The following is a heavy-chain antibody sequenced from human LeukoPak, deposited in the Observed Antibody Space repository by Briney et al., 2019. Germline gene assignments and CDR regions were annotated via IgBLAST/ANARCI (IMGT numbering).Heavy chain of an antibody. CDR2: IKEDGSEK. Sequence: GGSLRLSCAASGFTFNTFWMTWVRQAPGKGLEWVANIKEDGSEKVYVDSLKGRFTISRDNAKNALYLQMNSLRVEDTAVYYCARDPYTRGFGAFDVWGQGTMVTVSS. CDR1: GFTFNTFW. D-gene: IGHD2-2*02. CDR3: ARDPYTRGFGAFDV. V-gene: IGHV3-7*04. J-gene: IGHJ3*01.